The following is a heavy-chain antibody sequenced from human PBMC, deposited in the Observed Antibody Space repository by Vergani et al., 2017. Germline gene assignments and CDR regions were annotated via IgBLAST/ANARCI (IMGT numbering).Heavy chain of an antibody. CDR2: IYYSGST. V-gene: IGHV4-59*01. Sequence: QVQLQESGPGLVKPSETLSLTCTVSGGSISSYYWSWIRQPPGKGLEWIGYIYYSGSTNYNPSLKSRVTISVDTSKNQFSLKLSSVTAADTAVYYCARGLGYCSGGSCLIPILGYYYYMDVWGKGP. D-gene: IGHD2-15*01. CDR3: ARGLGYCSGGSCLIPILGYYYYMDV. J-gene: IGHJ6*03. CDR1: GGSISSYY.